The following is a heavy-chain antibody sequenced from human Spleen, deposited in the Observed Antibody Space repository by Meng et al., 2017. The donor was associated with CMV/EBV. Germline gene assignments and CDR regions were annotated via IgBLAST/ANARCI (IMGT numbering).Heavy chain of an antibody. J-gene: IGHJ4*02. CDR2: INDSGST. V-gene: IGHV4-34*01. CDR1: ESFSGFY. D-gene: IGHD3-16*01. Sequence: ESFSGFYWSWIRQSPGKGLEWIGEINDSGSTHYNPSLESRLTISIDTSKAQFSLKLSSVTAADTAIYYCARSWSWGIYVGSPWLDYWGQGTLVTVSS. CDR3: ARSWSWGIYVGSPWLDY.